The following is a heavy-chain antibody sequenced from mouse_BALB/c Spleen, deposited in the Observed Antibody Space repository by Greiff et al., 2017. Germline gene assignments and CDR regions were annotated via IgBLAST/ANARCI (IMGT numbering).Heavy chain of an antibody. CDR1: GFTFTDYY. CDR2: IRNKANGYTT. CDR3: ARVCSYDAMDY. Sequence: EVQLQESGGGLVQPGGSLRLSCATSGFTFTDYYMSWVRQPPGKALEWLGFIRNKANGYTTEYSASVKGRFTISRDNSQSILYLQMNTLRAEDSATYYCARVCSYDAMDYWGQGTSVTVSS. V-gene: IGHV7-3*02. D-gene: IGHD1-1*01. J-gene: IGHJ4*01.